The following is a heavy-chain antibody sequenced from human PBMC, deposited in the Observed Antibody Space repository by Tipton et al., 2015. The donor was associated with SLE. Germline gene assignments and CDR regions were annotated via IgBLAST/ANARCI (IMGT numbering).Heavy chain of an antibody. CDR1: GGTFSSYT. D-gene: IGHD3-10*01. Sequence: QSGAEVKKPGSSVKVSCKASGGTFSSYTLNRVRQAPGQGLEWMGRIIPPLGIANYARKFQGRVTITADKSTSTAYMELSSLRSEDTAVYYCARSYYGSRHYYTHADHWGQGTQVTVSS. V-gene: IGHV1-69*02. CDR2: IIPPLGIA. CDR3: ARSYYGSRHYYTHADH. J-gene: IGHJ4*02.